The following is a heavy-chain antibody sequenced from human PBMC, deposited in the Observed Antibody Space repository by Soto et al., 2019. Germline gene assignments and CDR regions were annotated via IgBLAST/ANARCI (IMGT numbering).Heavy chain of an antibody. J-gene: IGHJ4*02. V-gene: IGHV3-23*01. Sequence: GGSLRLSCAASGFTFSSYAMSWVRQAPGKGLEWVSAIGGSGGSTYYADSVKGRFTISRDNSKNTLYLQMNSLRAEDTAVYYCAKPTASYGDYDTYYFDYWGQGTLVTVSS. CDR2: IGGSGGST. CDR1: GFTFSSYA. CDR3: AKPTASYGDYDTYYFDY. D-gene: IGHD4-17*01.